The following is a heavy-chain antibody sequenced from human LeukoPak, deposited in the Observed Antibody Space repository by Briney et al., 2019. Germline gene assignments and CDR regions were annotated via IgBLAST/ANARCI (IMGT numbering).Heavy chain of an antibody. V-gene: IGHV4-39*01. D-gene: IGHD2-2*01. CDR3: ARASIIVVVPAARGPFDY. Sequence: SETLSLTCTVSGGSISSSSYYWGWVRQPPGKGLEWIGSIYYSGSTYYNPSLKSRVTISVDTSKNQFSLKLSSVTAADTAVYYCARASIIVVVPAARGPFDYWGQGTLVTVSS. CDR1: GGSISSSSYY. J-gene: IGHJ4*02. CDR2: IYYSGST.